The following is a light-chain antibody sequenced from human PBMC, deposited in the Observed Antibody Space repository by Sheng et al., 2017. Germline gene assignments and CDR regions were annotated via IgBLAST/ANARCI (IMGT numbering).Light chain of an antibody. CDR3: QQYDNLPLFT. CDR2: DAS. V-gene: IGKV1-33*01. Sequence: DIQMTQSPSSLSASVGDRVTITCQASQDISNYLNWYQQKPGKAPKLLIYDASNLETGVPSRFSGSGYGTDFTFTISSLQPEDIATYYCQQYDNLPLFTFGPGTKWISN. J-gene: IGKJ3*01. CDR1: QDISNY.